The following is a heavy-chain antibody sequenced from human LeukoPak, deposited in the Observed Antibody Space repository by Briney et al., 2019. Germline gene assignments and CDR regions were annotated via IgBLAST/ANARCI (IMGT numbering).Heavy chain of an antibody. CDR1: GFTFSSYG. CDR2: ISYDGSNK. CDR3: AKAHYYDSSGYFSG. D-gene: IGHD3-22*01. J-gene: IGHJ4*02. V-gene: IGHV3-30*18. Sequence: GRSLRLSCAASGFTFSSYGMHWVRQAPGKGLEWVAVISYDGSNKYYADSVKGRFTISRDNSKNTLYLQMNSLRAEDTAVYYCAKAHYYDSSGYFSGWGQGTLVTVSS.